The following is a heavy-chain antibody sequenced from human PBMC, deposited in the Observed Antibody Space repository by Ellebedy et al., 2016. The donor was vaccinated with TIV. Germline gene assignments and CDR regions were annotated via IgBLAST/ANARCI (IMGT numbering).Heavy chain of an antibody. D-gene: IGHD3-9*01. J-gene: IGHJ6*02. Sequence: AASVKVSCKASGYTLTTYAIHWVRQAPGQRPEWMGWIKAGIDNTKYSEKFQGRVTITTDTSASTAYMELSSLRSEDTAVYYCAKRFDIVTGSYPRGYYGLDIWGQGTTVTDSS. V-gene: IGHV1-3*01. CDR1: GYTLTTYA. CDR2: IKAGIDNT. CDR3: AKRFDIVTGSYPRGYYGLDI.